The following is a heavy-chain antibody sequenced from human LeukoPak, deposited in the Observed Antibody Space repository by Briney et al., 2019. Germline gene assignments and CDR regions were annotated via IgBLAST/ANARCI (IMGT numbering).Heavy chain of an antibody. V-gene: IGHV4-59*10. CDR1: GGSFSGYY. CDR2: IYTSGST. CDR3: ARSPRGSGSSTLLGVAFGI. J-gene: IGHJ3*02. D-gene: IGHD3-10*01. Sequence: PSETLSLTCAVYGGSFSGYYWSWIRQPAGKGLEWIGRIYTSGSTNYNPSLKSRVTISVDTSKNQFSLKLSSVTAADTAVYYCARSPRGSGSSTLLGVAFGIWGQGTMVTVSS.